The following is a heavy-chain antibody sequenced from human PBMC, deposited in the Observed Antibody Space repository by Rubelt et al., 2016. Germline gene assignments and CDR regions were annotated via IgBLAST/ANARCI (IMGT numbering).Heavy chain of an antibody. V-gene: IGHV3-48*01. CDR3: ARKDNGGHYFDY. D-gene: IGHD1-1*01. CDR1: GFTFSGFY. Sequence: VQLVESGGGLVQPGGSLRLSCAASGFTFSGFYMSWVRQAPGRGLEWLSCISGSASTIHYADSVKGRFTIPRGNSKNTLYLERNSLGAEDTAVYYCARKDNGGHYFDYWGQGTLVTVSS. CDR2: ISGSASTI. J-gene: IGHJ4*02.